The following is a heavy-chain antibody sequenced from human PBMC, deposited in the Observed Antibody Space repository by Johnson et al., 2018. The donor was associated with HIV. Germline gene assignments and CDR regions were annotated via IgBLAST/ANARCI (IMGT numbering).Heavy chain of an antibody. V-gene: IGHV3-74*01. CDR3: ARDRLLYSGSSVDTFDI. CDR1: TFSRYW. J-gene: IGHJ3*02. Sequence: TFSRYWMHWVRQAPGKGLVWVSRINSDGSSTSYADSVKGRFTISRDNAKNTLYLQMNSLRAEDTAMYYCARDRLLYSGSSVDTFDIWGHGTMVTVSS. D-gene: IGHD1-26*01. CDR2: INSDGSST.